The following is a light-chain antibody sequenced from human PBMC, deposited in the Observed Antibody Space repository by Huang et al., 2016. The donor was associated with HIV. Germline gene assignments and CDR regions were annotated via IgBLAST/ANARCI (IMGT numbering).Light chain of an antibody. V-gene: IGKV1-39*01. CDR3: QKSYSPPV. Sequence: DIQMTQSPSSLSASVGDRVTITCRASQIISTDLNWYQQKPGKDPRLLIYAASSLHSVVPSRFSGSGSRTDFTLTINSLKAEDFATYYCQKSYSPPVFGQGTRLEIK. CDR2: AAS. CDR1: QIISTD. J-gene: IGKJ5*01.